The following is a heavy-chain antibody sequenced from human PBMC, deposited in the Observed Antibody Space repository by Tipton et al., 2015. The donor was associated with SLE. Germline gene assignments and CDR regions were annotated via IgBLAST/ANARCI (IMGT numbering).Heavy chain of an antibody. V-gene: IGHV3-30*04. D-gene: IGHD6-19*01. CDR3: ATRQGSGWYQSFDY. Sequence: SLRLSCAASGFTFSSYAMHWVRQAPGKGLEWVAVISYDGSNKYYADSVKGRFTISRDNSKNTLYLQMNSLRPEDTAVYYCATRQGSGWYQSFDYWGQGSLVTVSS. J-gene: IGHJ4*02. CDR2: ISYDGSNK. CDR1: GFTFSSYA.